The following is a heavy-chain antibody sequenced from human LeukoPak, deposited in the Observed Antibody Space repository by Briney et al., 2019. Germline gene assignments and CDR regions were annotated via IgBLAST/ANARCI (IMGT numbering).Heavy chain of an antibody. V-gene: IGHV4-39*01. CDR1: GVSITSSTYY. Sequence: SETLSLTCSVSGVSITSSTYYWSWIRQPPGKGLEWIGEINHSGSTNYNPSLKSRVTISVDTSKNQFSLKLSSVTAADTAVYYCARQFNDFWSGSNWFDPWGQGTLVTVSS. J-gene: IGHJ5*02. CDR2: INHSGST. D-gene: IGHD3-3*01. CDR3: ARQFNDFWSGSNWFDP.